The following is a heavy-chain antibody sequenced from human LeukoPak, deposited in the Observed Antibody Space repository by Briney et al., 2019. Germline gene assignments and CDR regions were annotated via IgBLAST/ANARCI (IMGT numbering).Heavy chain of an antibody. D-gene: IGHD3-3*01. Sequence: SETLSLTCAVYGGSFSGYYWSWIRQPPGKGLEWIGEINHSGSTNYNPSLKSRVTISVDTSKNQFSLKLSSVTAADTAVYYCARATILGVVIGAFDIWGQGTMVTVSS. CDR2: INHSGST. CDR1: GGSFSGYY. V-gene: IGHV4-34*01. J-gene: IGHJ3*02. CDR3: ARATILGVVIGAFDI.